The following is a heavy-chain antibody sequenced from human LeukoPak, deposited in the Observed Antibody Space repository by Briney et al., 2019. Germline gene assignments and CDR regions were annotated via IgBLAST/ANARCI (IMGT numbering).Heavy chain of an antibody. Sequence: GSLRLSCAASGFTFSSYAMSWVRQAPGKGLEWVSAISGSGGSTYYADSVKGRFTISRDNSKNTLYLQMNSLRAEDTAVYYCAKARIVPAVEGYYYYYGMDVWGQGTTVTVSS. J-gene: IGHJ6*02. V-gene: IGHV3-23*01. CDR1: GFTFSSYA. D-gene: IGHD2-2*01. CDR3: AKARIVPAVEGYYYYYGMDV. CDR2: ISGSGGST.